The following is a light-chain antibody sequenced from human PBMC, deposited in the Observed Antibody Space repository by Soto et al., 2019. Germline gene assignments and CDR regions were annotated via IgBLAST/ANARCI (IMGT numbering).Light chain of an antibody. CDR3: QQGNSVHIT. V-gene: IGKV1-12*01. CDR2: DAS. J-gene: IGKJ5*01. CDR1: QGISSW. Sequence: DIQMTQSPSSVSASVGDRVTITCRASQGISSWLAWYQQQPGKDPKLLIYDASSLQSGIPSRCSGSGSGKDIPLTLSSLQPEDLATYYCQQGNSVHITFGQGKRLEIK.